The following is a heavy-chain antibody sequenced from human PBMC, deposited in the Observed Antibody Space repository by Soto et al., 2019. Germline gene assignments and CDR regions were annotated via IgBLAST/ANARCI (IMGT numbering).Heavy chain of an antibody. CDR3: ARDIVVAPSARGWFDP. V-gene: IGHV1-46*01. J-gene: IGHJ5*02. Sequence: ASVKVSCKASGYTLTRYCIHWVRQAPGQGLEWMGIINPNSGATSYAQKFQDRVTMTRDTSTSTVYMELSSLRSEDTAVYYCARDIVVAPSARGWFDPWGQGTLVTVSS. CDR2: INPNSGAT. CDR1: GYTLTRYC. D-gene: IGHD2-2*01.